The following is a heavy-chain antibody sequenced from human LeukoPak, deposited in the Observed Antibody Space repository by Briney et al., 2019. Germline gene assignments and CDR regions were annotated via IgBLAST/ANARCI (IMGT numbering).Heavy chain of an antibody. V-gene: IGHV3-21*01. CDR3: ARDALPDYESSGYLRPPKYDFDY. CDR2: ITSRSNHI. J-gene: IGHJ4*02. Sequence: GESLTLSCAASGFTFSAYSMNWVRQAPGKGLEWVASITSRSNHIDYADSVNGRFTISRDNAKNSLYLQMNSLRAEDTAVYYCARDALPDYESSGYLRPPKYDFDYWGQGTLVTVSS. CDR1: GFTFSAYS. D-gene: IGHD3-22*01.